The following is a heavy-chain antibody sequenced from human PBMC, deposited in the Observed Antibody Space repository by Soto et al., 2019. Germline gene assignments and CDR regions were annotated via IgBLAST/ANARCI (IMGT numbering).Heavy chain of an antibody. CDR3: ARHPCSSTSCFGMRPGYYYYYYMDV. CDR2: IYYSGST. Sequence: SETLSLTCTVSGGSISSSPYYWGWIRQPPGKGLEWIGSIYYSGSTHYNASLKSRVTISVDTSRNQFSLKLSSVTAADTAVYYCARHPCSSTSCFGMRPGYYYYYYMDVWGKGTTVTVSS. J-gene: IGHJ6*03. D-gene: IGHD2-2*01. V-gene: IGHV4-39*01. CDR1: GGSISSSPYY.